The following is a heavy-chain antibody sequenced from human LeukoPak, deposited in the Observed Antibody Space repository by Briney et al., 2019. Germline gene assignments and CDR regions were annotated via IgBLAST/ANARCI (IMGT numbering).Heavy chain of an antibody. Sequence: SETLSLTCTVSGGSFSTYYWSWIRQPPGKGLEWIGYIFYSGGTNYNSSLKSRVTLSIDTSKNQFSLELTSVTAADTAVYYCARIGAAGTRYYFDYWSQGTLVTVSS. CDR3: ARIGAAGTRYYFDY. CDR2: IFYSGGT. J-gene: IGHJ4*02. CDR1: GGSFSTYY. V-gene: IGHV4-59*01. D-gene: IGHD6-13*01.